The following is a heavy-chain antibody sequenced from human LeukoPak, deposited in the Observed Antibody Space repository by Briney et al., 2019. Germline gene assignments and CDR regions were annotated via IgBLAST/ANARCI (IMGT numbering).Heavy chain of an antibody. CDR2: IDHRGIR. J-gene: IGHJ4*03. Sequence: SETLSLTCSVHAEPFSACCWRWIRQVPGRGLEWIGEIDHRGIRNYNPSLKSRPTLLVDTSNNRFSLSLASVTAADTATYYCASRSLTLAAARCFDDWGQGTVVTVSS. V-gene: IGHV4-34*01. CDR1: AEPFSACC. CDR3: ASRSLTLAAARCFDD. D-gene: IGHD2-15*01.